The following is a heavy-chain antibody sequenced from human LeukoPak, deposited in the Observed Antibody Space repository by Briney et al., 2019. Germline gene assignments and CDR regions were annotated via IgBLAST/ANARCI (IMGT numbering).Heavy chain of an antibody. Sequence: SGGSLRFSCAASGFSFNAYWMAWVRQAPGTGLEWVANINPAGSETFHVDPVKGRFSISRDHAKNLVYLQMNSLRAEDTAVYYCATFGLVAALDLWGQGTLVTVSS. J-gene: IGHJ4*02. CDR2: INPAGSET. CDR1: GFSFNAYW. CDR3: ATFGLVAALDL. V-gene: IGHV3-7*01. D-gene: IGHD5-12*01.